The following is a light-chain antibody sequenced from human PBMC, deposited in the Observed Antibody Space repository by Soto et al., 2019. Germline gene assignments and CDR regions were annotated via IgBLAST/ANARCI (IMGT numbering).Light chain of an antibody. V-gene: IGKV1-5*03. J-gene: IGKJ1*01. CDR1: QSISSW. Sequence: DIQMTQSPSTLSASVGDRVTITCRASQSISSWLAWYQQKPGKAPKLLIHKASSLESGVPSRFSGSGSGTXXXLXXXSXQXDDFATYYCQQYNLYWTFGQGTKVEI. CDR2: KAS. CDR3: QQYNLYWT.